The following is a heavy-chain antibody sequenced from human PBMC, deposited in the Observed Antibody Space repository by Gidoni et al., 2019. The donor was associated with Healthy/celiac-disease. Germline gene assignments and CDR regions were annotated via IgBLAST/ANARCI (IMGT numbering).Heavy chain of an antibody. CDR2: IYYSGST. V-gene: IGHV4-30-4*01. CDR1: GGSISSGDYY. CDR3: ARENYYDSSGSGWFDP. D-gene: IGHD3-22*01. Sequence: QVQLQESGPGLVKPSQTLSLTCTVSGGSISSGDYYWSWIRQPPGKGLEWIGYIYYSGSTYYNPSLKSRVTISVDMSKNQFSLKLSSVTAADTAVYYCARENYYDSSGSGWFDPWGQGTLVTVSS. J-gene: IGHJ5*02.